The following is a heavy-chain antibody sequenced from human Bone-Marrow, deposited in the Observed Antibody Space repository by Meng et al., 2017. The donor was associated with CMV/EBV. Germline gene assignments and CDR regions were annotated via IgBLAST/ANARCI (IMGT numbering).Heavy chain of an antibody. CDR1: GFTFNSYA. V-gene: IGHV3-30-3*01. D-gene: IGHD3-22*01. CDR2: ISYDGSNK. CDR3: VTPYYYHSSGSFLGAFDI. Sequence: GGSLRLSCAASGFTFNSYAMHSVRQAPGKGLEWVAVISYDGSNKYYADSVKGRFTISRDNSKNTLYLQMNSLRAEDSAVYYCVTPYYYHSSGSFLGAFDIWGQGTMVTVSS. J-gene: IGHJ3*02.